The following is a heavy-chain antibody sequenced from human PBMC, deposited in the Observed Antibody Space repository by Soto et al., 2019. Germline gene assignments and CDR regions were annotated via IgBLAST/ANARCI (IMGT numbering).Heavy chain of an antibody. CDR1: GFTFSSYG. J-gene: IGHJ5*01. CDR3: ATAKRGTVSLLSA. D-gene: IGHD4-4*01. V-gene: IGHV3-30*03. CDR2: ISYDGSNK. Sequence: AGGSLRLSCAASGFTFSSYGMHWVRQAPGKGLEWVAVISYDGSNKYYADSVKGRFTISRDNSKNTLYLQMNSLRSDDTAVYYCATAKRGTVSLLSAWGQGTLVTVSS.